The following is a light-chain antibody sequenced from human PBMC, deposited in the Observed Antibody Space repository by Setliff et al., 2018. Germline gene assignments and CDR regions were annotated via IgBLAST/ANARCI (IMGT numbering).Light chain of an antibody. Sequence: SALTQPPSASGPPGQRVTISCTGSSSNIGAGYDVHWYQQLPGTAPKLLIYGNSNRPSGVPDRFSGSKSGTSASLAITGLQAEDEADYYCQSYDSSLSAVVFGGGTKVTVL. CDR3: QSYDSSLSAVV. V-gene: IGLV1-40*01. CDR2: GNS. CDR1: SSNIGAGYD. J-gene: IGLJ2*01.